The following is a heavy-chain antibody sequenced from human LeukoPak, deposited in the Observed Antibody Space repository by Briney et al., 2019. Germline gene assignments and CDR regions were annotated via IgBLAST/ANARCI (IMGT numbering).Heavy chain of an antibody. V-gene: IGHV4-59*01. D-gene: IGHD3-3*01. CDR3: ARGEGARFLEWFPSASYYYYYYYMDV. J-gene: IGHJ6*03. Sequence: PSETLSLTCTVSGGSISSYYWSWIRQPPGKGLEWIGYIYYSGSTNYNPSLKSRVTISVDTSKNQFSLKLSSVTAADTAVYYCARGEGARFLEWFPSASYYYYYYYMDVWGKGTTVTVSS. CDR1: GGSISSYY. CDR2: IYYSGST.